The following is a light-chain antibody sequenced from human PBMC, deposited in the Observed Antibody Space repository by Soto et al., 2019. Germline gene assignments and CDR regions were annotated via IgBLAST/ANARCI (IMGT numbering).Light chain of an antibody. CDR1: SSDVGGYNY. CDR3: CSYAGSYTWV. Sequence: QSALTQPRSVSGSPGQSVTISCTGTSSDVGGYNYVSWYQQHPGKAPKLMIYDVSERPSGVPDRFFGSKSGNTASLTISGLQAEDEADYYCCSYAGSYTWVFGGGTKVTVL. CDR2: DVS. V-gene: IGLV2-11*01. J-gene: IGLJ3*02.